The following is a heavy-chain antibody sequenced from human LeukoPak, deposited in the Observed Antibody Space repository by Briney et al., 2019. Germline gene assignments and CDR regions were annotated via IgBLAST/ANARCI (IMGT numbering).Heavy chain of an antibody. Sequence: GGSLRLSCAAPGFTVSSNYMSWVRQAPGKGLEWVSVIYSGGSTYYADSVKGRFTISRDNSKNTLYLQMNSLRAEDTAVYYCATGDYYDSSIDYWGQGTLVTVSS. CDR2: IYSGGST. V-gene: IGHV3-66*02. CDR3: ATGDYYDSSIDY. D-gene: IGHD3-22*01. CDR1: GFTVSSNY. J-gene: IGHJ4*02.